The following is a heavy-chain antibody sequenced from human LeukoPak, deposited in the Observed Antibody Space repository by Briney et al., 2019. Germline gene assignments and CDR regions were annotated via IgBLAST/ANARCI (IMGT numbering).Heavy chain of an antibody. CDR2: ISISSNYI. V-gene: IGHV3-21*01. CDR1: GFTFSRYS. CDR3: ARGSRFGVVERDAFDI. Sequence: PGGSLRLSCAASGFTFSRYSMNWVRQAPGQGLEWVSSISISSNYIYYTDSVKGRFTISRDNAKNSLYLQMNSLRAEDTAVYYCARGSRFGVVERDAFDIWGQGTMVTVSS. J-gene: IGHJ3*02. D-gene: IGHD3-3*01.